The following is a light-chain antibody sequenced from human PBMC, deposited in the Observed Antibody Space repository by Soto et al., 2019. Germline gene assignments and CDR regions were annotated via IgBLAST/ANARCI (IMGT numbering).Light chain of an antibody. V-gene: IGKV1-5*03. CDR1: QSISSW. Sequence: DIQMTQSPSTLSASVGDRVTITCRASQSISSWLAWYQQKPGKAPKLLIYKASSLESGGTSRFSGSGSGTEFTLTISSLQPDDFATYYCQHYNSYPWTFGQGTKVEIK. CDR2: KAS. CDR3: QHYNSYPWT. J-gene: IGKJ1*01.